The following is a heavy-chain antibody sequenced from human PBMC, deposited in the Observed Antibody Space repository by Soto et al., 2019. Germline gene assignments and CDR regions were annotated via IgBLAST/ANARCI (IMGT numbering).Heavy chain of an antibody. CDR1: GFTFSSYA. CDR2: ISHDRDNT. Sequence: QVQLVDSGGGVVQPGRSLRLSCAASGFTFSSYAMHWVRQAPGKGLEWVAFISHDRDNTYSADSVKGRFSISRDNSINTLYLQMNSLRTEDTAVFYCARPRYYYDSGRYSDAHPADYWRLGTLVTVSS. J-gene: IGHJ4*02. CDR3: ARPRYYYDSGRYSDAHPADY. V-gene: IGHV3-30-3*01. D-gene: IGHD3-22*01.